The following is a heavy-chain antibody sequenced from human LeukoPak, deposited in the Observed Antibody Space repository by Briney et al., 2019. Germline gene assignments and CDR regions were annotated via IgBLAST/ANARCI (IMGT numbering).Heavy chain of an antibody. CDR2: IYYSGST. CDR3: ARVYCGGDCYYVYYFDY. Sequence: SETLSLTCTVSGGSISSGGYYWSWIRQHPGKGLEWIGYIYYSGSTYYNPSLKSRVTISVDTSKNQFSLKLSSVTAADTAVYYCARVYCGGDCYYVYYFDYWGQGTLVTVSS. V-gene: IGHV4-31*03. CDR1: GGSISSGGYY. J-gene: IGHJ4*02. D-gene: IGHD2-21*02.